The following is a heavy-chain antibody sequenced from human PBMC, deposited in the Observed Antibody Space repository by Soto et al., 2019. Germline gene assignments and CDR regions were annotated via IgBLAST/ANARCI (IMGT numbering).Heavy chain of an antibody. CDR3: ARGSGSLLKAAFDY. CDR2: ISSSSSSI. D-gene: IGHD1-26*01. CDR1: GFTFSVYS. V-gene: IGHV3-21*01. J-gene: IGHJ4*02. Sequence: LRLSCAASGFTFSVYSMNWVRQAPGEGLEWVSSISSSSSSIYYTDSVQGRFTISRDNAKNSLYLQMNSLRAEDTAVYYCARGSGSLLKAAFDYWGQGTLVTVSS.